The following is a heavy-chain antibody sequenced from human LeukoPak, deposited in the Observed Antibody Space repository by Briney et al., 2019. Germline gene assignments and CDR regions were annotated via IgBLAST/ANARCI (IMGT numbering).Heavy chain of an antibody. V-gene: IGHV3-7*01. CDR3: ATSVGDGYDSN. D-gene: IGHD5-12*01. J-gene: IGHJ4*02. CDR2: IKQDGSEK. Sequence: GGSLRLSCAASGFTFNSYWMSWVRQAPGKGLEWVANIKQDGSEKYYVDSVKGRFTISRDNAKNSLYLQMNSLRAEDTAVYYCATSVGDGYDSNWGQGTLVTVS. CDR1: GFTFNSYW.